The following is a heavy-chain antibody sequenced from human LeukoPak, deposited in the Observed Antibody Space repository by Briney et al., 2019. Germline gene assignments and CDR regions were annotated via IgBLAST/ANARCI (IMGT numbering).Heavy chain of an antibody. CDR2: ISGSSSYT. CDR3: ARARNTFGGVIVFDY. Sequence: GGSLRLSCAASGFTFSDYYMSWIRQAPGKGLEWVSSISGSSSYTNYADSVKGRFTMSRDNAKNSLYLQMNSLRAEDTAVYYCARARNTFGGVIVFDYWGQGTLVTVSS. J-gene: IGHJ4*02. D-gene: IGHD3-16*02. CDR1: GFTFSDYY. V-gene: IGHV3-11*05.